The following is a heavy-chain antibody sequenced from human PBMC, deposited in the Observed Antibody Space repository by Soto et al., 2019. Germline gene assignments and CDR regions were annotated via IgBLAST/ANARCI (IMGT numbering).Heavy chain of an antibody. D-gene: IGHD2-2*01. CDR3: TRRTYPSLGMDV. CDR1: GFTFSGSA. Sequence: EVQLVESGGGLVQPGGSLKLSCAASGFTFSGSAMHWVRQASGKGLEWVGRIRSKANSYATAYAASVKGRFTISRDDSKKTAYLQMNSLKTEDTAVYYCTRRTYPSLGMDVWGQGTTVTVSS. V-gene: IGHV3-73*02. CDR2: IRSKANSYAT. J-gene: IGHJ6*02.